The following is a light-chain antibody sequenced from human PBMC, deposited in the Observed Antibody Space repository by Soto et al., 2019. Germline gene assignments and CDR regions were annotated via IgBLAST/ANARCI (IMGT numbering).Light chain of an antibody. CDR2: GAS. Sequence: ETVMTQSPATLSVSPGEGATLSCRASQSVGSNLAWYQQRPSQAPRLLIYGASTRATGIPARFSGSGSGTEFTRTISGLQSEDFAVYYCQQYNNWPPHTFGQGTKLEIK. J-gene: IGKJ2*01. V-gene: IGKV3-15*01. CDR1: QSVGSN. CDR3: QQYNNWPPHT.